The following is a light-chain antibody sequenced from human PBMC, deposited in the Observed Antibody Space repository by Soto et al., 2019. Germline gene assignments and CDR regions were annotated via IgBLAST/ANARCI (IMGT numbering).Light chain of an antibody. J-gene: IGLJ1*01. CDR3: SSYTSSSTYV. CDR1: SSDIGGYNY. CDR2: EVS. Sequence: QSVLTQPPSASGSPGRSVTISCTGTSSDIGGYNYVSWYQQHPGKAPKLMIYEVSNRPSGVSNRFSGSKSGNTASLTISGLQAEDEADYYCSSYTSSSTYVFGTGTKVTVL. V-gene: IGLV2-14*01.